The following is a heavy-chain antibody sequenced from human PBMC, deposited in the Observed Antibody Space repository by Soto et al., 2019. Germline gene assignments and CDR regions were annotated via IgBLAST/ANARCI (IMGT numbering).Heavy chain of an antibody. D-gene: IGHD2-2*01. Sequence: GGSLRLSYEASGFTFSSYAMSWVRQAPGKGLEWVSAISGSGGSTYYADSVKGRFTISRDNSKNTLYLQMNSLRAEDTAVYYCAKWGQYCSSTSCYFDYWGQGTLVTVSS. J-gene: IGHJ4*02. V-gene: IGHV3-23*01. CDR1: GFTFSSYA. CDR3: AKWGQYCSSTSCYFDY. CDR2: ISGSGGST.